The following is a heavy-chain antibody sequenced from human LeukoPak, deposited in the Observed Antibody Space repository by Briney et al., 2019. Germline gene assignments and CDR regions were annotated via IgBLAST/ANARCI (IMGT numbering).Heavy chain of an antibody. D-gene: IGHD2-2*01. CDR1: GYTFTSYG. Sequence: GASVKVSCKASGYTFTSYGISWVRQAPGQGLEWMGWISAYNGNTNYAQKLQGRVTMTTDTSTSTAYMELRSLRSDDTAVYYCARDCSSTSCFYYYYYGMDAWGQGTTVTVSS. J-gene: IGHJ6*02. CDR3: ARDCSSTSCFYYYYYGMDA. CDR2: ISAYNGNT. V-gene: IGHV1-18*01.